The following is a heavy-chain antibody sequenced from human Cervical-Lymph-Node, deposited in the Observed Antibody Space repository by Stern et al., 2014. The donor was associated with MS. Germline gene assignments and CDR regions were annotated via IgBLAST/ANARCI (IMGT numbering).Heavy chain of an antibody. CDR2: TKYDGSEK. V-gene: IGHV3-7*01. D-gene: IGHD2-15*01. CDR1: GFIFSNSW. J-gene: IGHJ4*02. CDR3: AREGYCDY. Sequence: QLVESGGGLVQPGGSLRLSCAASGFIFSNSWMSWVRQAPGKGLEWVANTKYDGSEKNYVDSVKGRFTISRDNAKNTLYLQMNSLRAEDTAMYYCAREGYCDYWGQGTLVTVSS.